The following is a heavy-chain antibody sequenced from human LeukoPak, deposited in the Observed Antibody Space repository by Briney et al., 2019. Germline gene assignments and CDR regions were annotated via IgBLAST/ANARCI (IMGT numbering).Heavy chain of an antibody. CDR2: INHSGST. J-gene: IGHJ4*02. V-gene: IGHV4-34*01. CDR1: GGSFSGYY. CDR3: ARRNSGDGAFDY. D-gene: IGHD5-12*01. Sequence: SETLSLTCAVYGGSFSGYYWSWIRQPPGKGLEWIGEINHSGSTNYNPSLKSRVTISVDTSKNQFSLKLSSVTAADTAVYYCARRNSGDGAFDYWGQGTLVTVSS.